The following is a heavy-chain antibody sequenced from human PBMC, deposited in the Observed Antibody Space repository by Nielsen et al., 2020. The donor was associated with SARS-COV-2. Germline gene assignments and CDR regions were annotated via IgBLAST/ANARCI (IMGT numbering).Heavy chain of an antibody. J-gene: IGHJ4*02. V-gene: IGHV4-34*01. Sequence: ETLSLTCAVYGGSFSGYYWSWIRQPPGKGLEWIGEINHSGSTNYNPSLKSRVTISVDTSKNQFSLKLSSVTAADTAVYYCARGLSDSSGYYYLFDYWGQGTLVTVSS. CDR2: INHSGST. CDR1: GGSFSGYY. D-gene: IGHD3-22*01. CDR3: ARGLSDSSGYYYLFDY.